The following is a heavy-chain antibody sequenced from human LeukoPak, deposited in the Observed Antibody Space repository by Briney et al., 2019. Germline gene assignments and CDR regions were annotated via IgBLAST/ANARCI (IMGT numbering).Heavy chain of an antibody. CDR2: IYYSGTT. V-gene: IGHV4-39*01. J-gene: IGHJ3*02. Sequence: SETLSLTCSVSGGSISSSSYYWGWIRQPPGKGLEWIGSIYYSGTTYYNPSLKSRLIISVDRSKNQFSLKLSSVTAADTAVYYCARRRDGYNWRAFDIWGQGTMVTVSS. CDR3: ARRRDGYNWRAFDI. CDR1: GGSISSSSYY. D-gene: IGHD5-24*01.